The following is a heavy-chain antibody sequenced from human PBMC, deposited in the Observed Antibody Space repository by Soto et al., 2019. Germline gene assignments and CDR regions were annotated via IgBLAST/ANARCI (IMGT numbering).Heavy chain of an antibody. J-gene: IGHJ4*02. D-gene: IGHD3-22*01. Sequence: PGESLKISCQASGYNFIDYWIGWVRQVPGKGLEWMGSFYPGDFDIKYNPSFRGQVTISVDKSTTTAYLQWSSLKDSDTAMYYCARASGGEYYDSRQYYYSYWGLGTLVTVSS. V-gene: IGHV5-51*01. CDR2: FYPGDFDI. CDR1: GYNFIDYW. CDR3: ARASGGEYYDSRQYYYSY.